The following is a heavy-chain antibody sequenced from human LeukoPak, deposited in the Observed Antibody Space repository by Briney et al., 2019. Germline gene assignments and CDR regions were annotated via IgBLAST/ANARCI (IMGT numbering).Heavy chain of an antibody. V-gene: IGHV3-21*01. D-gene: IGHD6-13*01. J-gene: IGHJ4*02. CDR2: ISSSSSYI. CDR3: ARQISAAGNPRIDY. CDR1: GFTFSSYS. Sequence: GGSLRLSCAASGFTFSSYSMNWVRQAPGKGLEWVSSISSSSSYIYYADSVKGRFTIPRDNAKNSLYLQMNSLRAEDTAVYYCARQISAAGNPRIDYWGQGTLVTVSS.